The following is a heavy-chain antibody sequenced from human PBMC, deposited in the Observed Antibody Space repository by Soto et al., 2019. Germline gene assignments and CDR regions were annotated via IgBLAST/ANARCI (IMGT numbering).Heavy chain of an antibody. Sequence: SVKVSCKASGSTFSSYAISWVRQAPGQGLEWMGGIIPIFGTANYAQKFQGRVTITADESTSTAYMELSSLRSEDTAVYYCARDGRLRLGELSLWLDYWGQGTLVIGS. V-gene: IGHV1-69*13. CDR2: IIPIFGTA. CDR3: ARDGRLRLGELSLWLDY. CDR1: GSTFSSYA. J-gene: IGHJ4*02. D-gene: IGHD3-16*02.